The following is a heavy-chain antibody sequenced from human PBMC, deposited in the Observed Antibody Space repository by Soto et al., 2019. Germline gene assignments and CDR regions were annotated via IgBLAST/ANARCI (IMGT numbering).Heavy chain of an antibody. CDR1: GFTFSSYA. CDR2: IKSDGSTT. J-gene: IGHJ4*02. CDR3: VRGGPGSYFDY. Sequence: GGSLRLSCAASGFTFSSYAMSCVRQAPGKGLVCVSRIKSDGSTTIYADSVQGRSSISRDNAKDTLYLQLYNLRAEDSAVYYCVRGGPGSYFDYWGQGVLVTVSS. V-gene: IGHV3-74*01.